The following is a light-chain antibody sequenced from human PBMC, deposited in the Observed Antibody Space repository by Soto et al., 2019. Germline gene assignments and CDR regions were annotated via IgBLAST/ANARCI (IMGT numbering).Light chain of an antibody. Sequence: EIALPQSPGTLSLSPGERATLSCRASQSVSSSYLARYQQKPGQAPRLLIYGASSRATGIPDRFSGSGSGTDFTLTISRLEPEDFAVYYCQQYGTSVPITFGQGTRLEIK. CDR1: QSVSSSY. V-gene: IGKV3-20*01. J-gene: IGKJ5*01. CDR2: GAS. CDR3: QQYGTSVPIT.